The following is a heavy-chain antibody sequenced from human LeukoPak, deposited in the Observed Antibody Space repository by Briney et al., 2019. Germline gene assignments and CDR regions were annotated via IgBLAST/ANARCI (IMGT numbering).Heavy chain of an antibody. Sequence: GASVKVSCKASGYTITSYYMHWVRQAPGQGLEWMGIINPSGGNTSYAQKFQGRVTMTRNMSTSTVYMELSSLRSEDTAVYYCARQQLVKNRNFDYWGQGTLVTVSS. J-gene: IGHJ4*02. CDR2: INPSGGNT. CDR3: ARQQLVKNRNFDY. D-gene: IGHD6-13*01. V-gene: IGHV1-46*01. CDR1: GYTITSYY.